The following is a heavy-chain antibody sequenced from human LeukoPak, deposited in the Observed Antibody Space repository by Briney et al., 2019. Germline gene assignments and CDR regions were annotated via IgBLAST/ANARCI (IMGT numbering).Heavy chain of an antibody. CDR3: ARDPDYYGSGDAFDI. CDR1: GFTFSSYS. J-gene: IGHJ3*02. D-gene: IGHD3-10*01. CDR2: ISSSSSTI. V-gene: IGHV3-48*01. Sequence: QPGGSLRLSCAASGFTFSSYSVNWVRQAPGKGLEWVSYISSSSSTIYYADSVKGRFTISRDNAKNSLYLQMNSLRAEDTAVYYCARDPDYYGSGDAFDIWGQGTMVTVSS.